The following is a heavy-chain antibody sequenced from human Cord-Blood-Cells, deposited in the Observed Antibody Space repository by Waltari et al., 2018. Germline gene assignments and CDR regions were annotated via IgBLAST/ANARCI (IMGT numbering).Heavy chain of an antibody. D-gene: IGHD3-10*01. J-gene: IGHJ4*02. V-gene: IGHV4-39*01. CDR3: ARHEGHYYGSGSYYYFDY. CDR1: GGSISSSSYY. Sequence: QLQLQESGPGLVKPSETLSLTCTVSGGSISSSSYYWGWIRQPPGKGLEWIGSIYYSRSTYYNPSLKSRVTISVDTSKNQFSLKLSSVTAADTAVYYCARHEGHYYGSGSYYYFDYWGQGTLVTVSS. CDR2: IYYSRST.